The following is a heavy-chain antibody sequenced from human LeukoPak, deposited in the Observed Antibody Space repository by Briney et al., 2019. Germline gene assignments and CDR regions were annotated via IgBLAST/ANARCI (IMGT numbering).Heavy chain of an antibody. D-gene: IGHD3-22*01. J-gene: IGHJ4*02. CDR3: ARDYDSSGYTASNFDY. CDR1: GLTFSGYA. CDR2: ISYDGSNK. Sequence: PGGSLRLSCAASGLTFSGYAMHWVRQAPGKGLEWVAVISYDGSNKYYADSVKGRFTISRDNSKNTLYLQMNSLRAEDTAVYYCARDYDSSGYTASNFDYWGQGTLVTVSS. V-gene: IGHV3-30-3*01.